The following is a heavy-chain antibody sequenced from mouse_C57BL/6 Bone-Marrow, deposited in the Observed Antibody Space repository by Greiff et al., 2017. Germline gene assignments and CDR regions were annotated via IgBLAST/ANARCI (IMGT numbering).Heavy chain of an antibody. CDR1: GYTFTDYY. J-gene: IGHJ2*01. CDR3: ARSKWYYFDY. CDR2: INPYNGGP. Sequence: VQLQQSGPVLVKPGASVKMSCKASGYTFTDYYMNWVKQSHGKSLEWIGVINPYNGGPSYNQKFKGKATLTVNKSSSTAYMELNSLTSYDSAVYYCARSKWYYFDYWGQGTTLTVSS. V-gene: IGHV1-19*01. D-gene: IGHD1-3*01.